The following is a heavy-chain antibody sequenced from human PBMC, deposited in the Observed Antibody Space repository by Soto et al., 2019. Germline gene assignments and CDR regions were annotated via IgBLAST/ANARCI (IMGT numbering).Heavy chain of an antibody. D-gene: IGHD3-3*01. Sequence: SETLSLTCTVSGGSILNYYWSWIRQPPGKELECFGYIYYSGSTSYNPSLKSRVTISVDTSKNQFSLKLTSVTAADASVYYCARAYYDFWSGPKCHFDYWGQGTLVTVSS. V-gene: IGHV4-59*01. CDR1: GGSILNYY. CDR2: IYYSGST. J-gene: IGHJ4*02. CDR3: ARAYYDFWSGPKCHFDY.